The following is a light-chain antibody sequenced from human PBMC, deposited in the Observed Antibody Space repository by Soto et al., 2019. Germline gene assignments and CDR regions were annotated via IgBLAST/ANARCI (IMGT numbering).Light chain of an antibody. Sequence: IEMTQSPASLSASVGDRVTITCRASQTIATYLNWFQHKSGRAPKLLIYTSSSVNSGVSSRFSGSGSGTDFTLTINEVQPEDAATYYRQQSYSSLVTFGAGTKVEIK. V-gene: IGKV1-39*01. CDR1: QTIATY. J-gene: IGKJ4*01. CDR3: QQSYSSLVT. CDR2: TSS.